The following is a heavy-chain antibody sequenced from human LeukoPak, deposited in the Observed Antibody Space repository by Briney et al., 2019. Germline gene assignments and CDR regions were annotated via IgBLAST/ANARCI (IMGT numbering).Heavy chain of an antibody. J-gene: IGHJ4*02. CDR1: GGTFSSYA. CDR3: ARSVAGLYCSSTSCPLDY. Sequence: PVKVSCEASGGTFSSYAISWVRPAPGQGLEWMGRIIPILGIANYAQKFQGRVTITADKSTSTAYMELSSLRSEDTAVYYCARSVAGLYCSSTSCPLDYWGQGTLVTVSS. D-gene: IGHD2-2*01. V-gene: IGHV1-69*04. CDR2: IIPILGIA.